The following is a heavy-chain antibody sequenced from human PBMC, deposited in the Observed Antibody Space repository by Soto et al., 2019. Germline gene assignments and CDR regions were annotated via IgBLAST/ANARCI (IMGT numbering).Heavy chain of an antibody. D-gene: IGHD2-21*02. J-gene: IGHJ4*02. V-gene: IGHV1-69*02. CDR1: GDTFNSYS. CDR3: ARAVGSIVVVTPLDY. CDR2: IIPIVGIA. Sequence: QVQLVQSGAEVKKPGSSVRVSCKASGDTFNSYSISWVRQAPGQGLEWMGRIIPIVGIADYAQKFQGRVTITADRSTRTAFMELSSLRPEDTAVYYCARAVGSIVVVTPLDYWGQGTLVTVSS.